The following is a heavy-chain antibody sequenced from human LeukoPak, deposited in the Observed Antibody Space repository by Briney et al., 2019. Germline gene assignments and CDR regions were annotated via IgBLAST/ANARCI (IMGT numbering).Heavy chain of an antibody. D-gene: IGHD7-27*01. V-gene: IGHV4-59*08. Sequence: PSETLSLTCAVYGGSFSGYYWSWIRQSPGKGLEWIGCIYYSGSTTYNPSLKSRVTMSVDTSKNQFSVMLTSVTAADTAVYYCARGLGLNYFDYWGQGTLVTVSS. J-gene: IGHJ4*02. CDR2: IYYSGST. CDR1: GGSFSGYY. CDR3: ARGLGLNYFDY.